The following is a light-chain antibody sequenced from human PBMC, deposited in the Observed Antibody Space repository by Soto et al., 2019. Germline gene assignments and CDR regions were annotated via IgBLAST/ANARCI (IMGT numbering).Light chain of an antibody. J-gene: IGKJ2*01. Sequence: DIQMTQSPSTLSASVGDRVTSTCRSSQSISFWLAWYQQKPGKAPKLLIYGASTLQTGVPSRFSGSGSGTDCFLTISSLQPEDVATYFCLQDYNYPRTFGQGTKLQIK. CDR1: QSISFW. CDR3: LQDYNYPRT. V-gene: IGKV1-5*01. CDR2: GAS.